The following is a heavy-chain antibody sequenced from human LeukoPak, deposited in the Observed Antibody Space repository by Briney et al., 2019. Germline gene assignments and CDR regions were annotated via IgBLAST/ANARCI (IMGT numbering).Heavy chain of an antibody. CDR3: ARVTYYYDSSGPYYFDY. CDR1: GGSISSSSYY. Sequence: PSETLSLTCTVSGGSISSSSYYWGWIRQPPGKGLEWIGSIYYSGSTHYNPSLKSRVTISVDTSKNQFSLKLSSVSAADTAVYYCARVTYYYDSSGPYYFDYWGQGTLVTVSS. J-gene: IGHJ4*02. D-gene: IGHD3-22*01. CDR2: IYYSGST. V-gene: IGHV4-39*01.